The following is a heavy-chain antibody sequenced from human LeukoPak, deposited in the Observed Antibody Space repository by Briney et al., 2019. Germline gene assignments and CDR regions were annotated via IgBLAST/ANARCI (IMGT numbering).Heavy chain of an antibody. D-gene: IGHD1/OR15-1a*01. J-gene: IGHJ3*02. Sequence: PGGSLRLSCAASGFTFSSYEMNWVRQAPGKGLEWVSYISSSGGTIFYADSVKGRFTISRDNAKNSLYLQMNSLRAEDTAVYYCARGQTGTLDAFDIRGQGTMVTVSS. V-gene: IGHV3-48*03. CDR2: ISSSGGTI. CDR3: ARGQTGTLDAFDI. CDR1: GFTFSSYE.